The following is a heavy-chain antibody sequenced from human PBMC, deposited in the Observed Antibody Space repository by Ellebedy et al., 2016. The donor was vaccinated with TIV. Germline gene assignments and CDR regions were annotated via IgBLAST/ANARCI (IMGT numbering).Heavy chain of an antibody. CDR1: GYTFNSYP. CDR3: ARTRFSSGSYRFDP. J-gene: IGHJ5*02. D-gene: IGHD3-10*01. V-gene: IGHV7-4-1*02. Sequence: AASVKVSCKASGYTFNSYPMNWVRQVPGQGLEWLGWINTNTGNPSYAPGFTGRFVFSLDTSATTAYLQISSLKAEDTAYYYCARTRFSSGSYRFDPWGQGTLVTVSS. CDR2: INTNTGNP.